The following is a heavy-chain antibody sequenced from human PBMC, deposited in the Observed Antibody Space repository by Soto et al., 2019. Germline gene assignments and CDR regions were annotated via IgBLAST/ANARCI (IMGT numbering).Heavy chain of an antibody. Sequence: EVQLLESGGGLVQPGGSLRLSCAASGFTFSSYAMSWVRQAPGKGLEWVSAISGSGGSTYYADSVKGRFTISRDNSKNTLYLQMNSLRAEDTAVYYCAKDWDGGYYGSGSYTSQFDYWGQGTLVTVSS. D-gene: IGHD3-10*01. J-gene: IGHJ4*02. CDR3: AKDWDGGYYGSGSYTSQFDY. V-gene: IGHV3-23*01. CDR1: GFTFSSYA. CDR2: ISGSGGST.